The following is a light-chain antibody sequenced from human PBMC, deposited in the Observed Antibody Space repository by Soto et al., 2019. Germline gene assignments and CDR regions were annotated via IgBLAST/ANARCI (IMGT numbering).Light chain of an antibody. Sequence: EIVLTQSPGTLSLSPGESATFSCRASQSVSSNYLAWYQQKPGQAPRLLIYGAFKRATGVPARFSGSGSGTDFTLTISSLEPEDFAVYYCQQRSVWPITFGQGTRLEIK. V-gene: IGKV3-11*01. CDR3: QQRSVWPIT. CDR2: GAF. J-gene: IGKJ5*01. CDR1: QSVSSNY.